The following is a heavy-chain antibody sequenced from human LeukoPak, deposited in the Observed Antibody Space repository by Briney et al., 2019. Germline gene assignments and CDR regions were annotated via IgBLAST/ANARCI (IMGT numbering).Heavy chain of an antibody. Sequence: ASVKVSCXASGYTFTGYYMHWVRQAPGQGGEWMGWINPNSGGTNYAQKFQGRVTMTRDTSISTAYMELSRLRSDDTAVYYCARVGIGDGEGAFDIWGQGTMVTVSS. CDR2: INPNSGGT. V-gene: IGHV1-2*02. CDR3: ARVGIGDGEGAFDI. CDR1: GYTFTGYY. D-gene: IGHD4-17*01. J-gene: IGHJ3*02.